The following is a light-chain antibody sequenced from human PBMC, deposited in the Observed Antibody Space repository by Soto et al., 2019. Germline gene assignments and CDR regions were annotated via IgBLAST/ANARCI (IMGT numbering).Light chain of an antibody. V-gene: IGKV3-11*01. CDR3: QQHADWPPLT. J-gene: IGKJ4*01. Sequence: EIILTQSPATLSLSPGERATLSCRASHDINNYLAWYQQKPGQSPRLLIYEASHRATCTPARFSARGSGTHFTLTISGLEPEDFAVYYCQQHADWPPLTFGGGT. CDR2: EAS. CDR1: HDINNY.